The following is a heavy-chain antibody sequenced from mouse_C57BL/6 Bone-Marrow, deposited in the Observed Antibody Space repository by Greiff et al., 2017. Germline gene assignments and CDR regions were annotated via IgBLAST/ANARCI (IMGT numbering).Heavy chain of an antibody. CDR1: GYTFTSYW. CDR2: IDPSDSYT. Sequence: QVQLQQPGAELVKPGASVKLSCKASGYTFTSYWMQWVKQRPGQGLEWIGEIDPSDSYTNYNQKFKGKATLTVDTSSSTAYMQLSNLTSEDSGVYYCARGFYYFGYWRKGTTLTVSS. J-gene: IGHJ2*01. V-gene: IGHV1-50*01. CDR3: ARGFYYFGY.